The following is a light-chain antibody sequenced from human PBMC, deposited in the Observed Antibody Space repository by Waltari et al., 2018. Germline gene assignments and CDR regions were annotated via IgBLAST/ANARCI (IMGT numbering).Light chain of an antibody. CDR2: KDN. Sequence: SYELTQPPSVSVSPGQTARITCPGDALAQQYDYWYQPKPGQAPILLLYKDNERPSGIPERFSGSSSGTTVTLTISGVQAEDEADYYCQSEVNSRTYAILFGGGTKVTVL. J-gene: IGLJ2*01. V-gene: IGLV3-25*03. CDR1: ALAQQY. CDR3: QSEVNSRTYAIL.